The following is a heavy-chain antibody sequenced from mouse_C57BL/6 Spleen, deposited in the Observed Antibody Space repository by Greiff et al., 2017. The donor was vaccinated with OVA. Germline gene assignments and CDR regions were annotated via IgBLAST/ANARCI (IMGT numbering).Heavy chain of an antibody. CDR2: IHPNSGST. Sequence: QVQLQQPGAELVKPGASVKLSYKASGYTFTSYWMHWVKQRPGQGLEWIGMIHPNSGSTNYNEKFKSKATLTVDKSSSTAYMQLSSLTSEDSAVYYCARESYYGSNYAMDYWGQGTSVTVSS. D-gene: IGHD1-1*01. CDR3: ARESYYGSNYAMDY. V-gene: IGHV1-64*01. J-gene: IGHJ4*01. CDR1: GYTFTSYW.